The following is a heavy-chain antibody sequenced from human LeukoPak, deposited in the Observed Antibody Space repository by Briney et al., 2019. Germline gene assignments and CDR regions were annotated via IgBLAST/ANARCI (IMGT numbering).Heavy chain of an antibody. CDR3: ARGRPHGNDY. CDR2: ISYDGSVK. D-gene: IGHD4-23*01. CDR1: GFAFSTYA. V-gene: IGHV3-30-3*01. J-gene: IGHJ4*02. Sequence: GGPLRLSCAASGFAFSTYAMHWVRQAPGKGLEWVAVISYDGSVKYYADSVKGRFTISRDNSKNTLYLQMNSLRSDTAVYYCARGRPHGNDYWGQGTLVTVSS.